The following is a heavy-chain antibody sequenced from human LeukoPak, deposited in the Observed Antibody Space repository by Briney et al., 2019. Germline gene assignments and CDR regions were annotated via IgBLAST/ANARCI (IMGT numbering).Heavy chain of an antibody. CDR3: AKGLDY. J-gene: IGHJ4*02. CDR2: ISYDGSNK. V-gene: IGHV3-30*18. CDR1: GFTFSSYG. Sequence: PGGSLRLSCAASGFTFSSYGMHWVRQAPGKGLEWVAVISYDGSNKYYADSVKGRFTISRDNSKNTLYLQMNGLRAEDTAVYYCAKGLDYWGQGTLVTVSS.